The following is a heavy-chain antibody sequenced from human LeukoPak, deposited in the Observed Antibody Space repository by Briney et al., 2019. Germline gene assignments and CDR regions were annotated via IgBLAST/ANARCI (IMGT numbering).Heavy chain of an antibody. J-gene: IGHJ4*02. CDR3: ARAGYGDPHFDF. CDR1: RFTFSNYG. D-gene: IGHD4-17*01. V-gene: IGHV3-33*01. Sequence: PGGSLRLSCAASRFTFSNYGVHWVRQAPGKGLEWVAAIWYDGSNKYYGDSVKGRFTISRDNSKNTLYLQMNSLRAEDTAAYYCARAGYGDPHFDFWGQGTLVTVSS. CDR2: IWYDGSNK.